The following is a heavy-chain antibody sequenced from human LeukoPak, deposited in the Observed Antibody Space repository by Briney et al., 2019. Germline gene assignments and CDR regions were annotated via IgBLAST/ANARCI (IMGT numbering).Heavy chain of an antibody. CDR3: AKRGVVIRVFLVGFHKEAYYFDS. CDR2: LSGSGGGT. J-gene: IGHJ4*02. D-gene: IGHD3-10*01. CDR1: GITLSNYG. Sequence: PGGSLRLSCAVSGITLSNYGMSWVRQAPGKGLEWVAGLSGSGGGTNYADSVQSRFTISRDDPKKTLYLKMNSLRAEDTAVYFCAKRGVVIRVFLVGFHKEAYYFDSWGQGALVTVSS. V-gene: IGHV3-23*01.